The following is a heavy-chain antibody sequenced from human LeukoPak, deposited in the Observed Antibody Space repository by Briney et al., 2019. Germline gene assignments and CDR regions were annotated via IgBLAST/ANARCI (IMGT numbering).Heavy chain of an antibody. CDR2: IYPGDSDT. J-gene: IGHJ6*03. V-gene: IGHV5-51*01. Sequence: GESLKISCKGSGYSFSDFWIVWVRQMPGQGLEWMGIIYPGDSDTRYSPSFQGQVTISADKSISTAYLQWSSLKASDTAMYYCARSIAARRDYYYYMDVWGKGTTVTVSS. CDR3: ARSIAARRDYYYYMDV. D-gene: IGHD6-6*01. CDR1: GYSFSDFW.